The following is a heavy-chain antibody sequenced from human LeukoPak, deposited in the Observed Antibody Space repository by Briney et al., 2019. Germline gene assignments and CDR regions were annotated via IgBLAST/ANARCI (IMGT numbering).Heavy chain of an antibody. CDR3: ARDMYSSGWYTMYYFDY. Sequence: SHTLSLTCTVSVGSISSYYWNWIRQPAGKGREWIVRIYTSGRTNYNASLNSRVTMSVDTSKNQFSLKLSSVTAADTAVYYCARDMYSSGWYTMYYFDYWGQGTLVTVSS. D-gene: IGHD6-19*01. CDR2: IYTSGRT. J-gene: IGHJ4*02. V-gene: IGHV4-4*07. CDR1: VGSISSYY.